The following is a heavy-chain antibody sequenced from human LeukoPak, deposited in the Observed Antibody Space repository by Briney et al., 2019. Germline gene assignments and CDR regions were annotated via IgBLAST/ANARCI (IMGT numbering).Heavy chain of an antibody. CDR2: ISAYNGNT. J-gene: IGHJ4*02. CDR1: GYTFTSYG. V-gene: IGHV1-18*01. CDR3: ARGKRNSSSWYSILYYFDY. D-gene: IGHD6-13*01. Sequence: ASVKVSCKASGYTFTSYGISWVRQAPGQGLEWMGWISAYNGNTNYAQKLQGRVTMTTGTSTSTAYMELRSLRSDDTAVYYCARGKRNSSSWYSILYYFDYWGQGTLVTVSS.